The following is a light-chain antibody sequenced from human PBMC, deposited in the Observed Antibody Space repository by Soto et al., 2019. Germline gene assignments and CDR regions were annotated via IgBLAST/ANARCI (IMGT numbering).Light chain of an antibody. Sequence: QTVVTQEPSLTVSPGGTGTLACASSTGAVTSGYYPNWFQQKPGQAPSALIYSTSNKHSWTPAWFSGSLLGGKAALTLSGVQPEDEAEYYCLLYDGGAVVFGGGTKLTVL. CDR3: LLYDGGAVV. CDR2: STS. CDR1: TGAVTSGYY. J-gene: IGLJ2*01. V-gene: IGLV7-43*01.